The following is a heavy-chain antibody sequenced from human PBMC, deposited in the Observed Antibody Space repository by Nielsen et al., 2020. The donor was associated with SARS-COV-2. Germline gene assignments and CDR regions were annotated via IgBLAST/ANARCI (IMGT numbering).Heavy chain of an antibody. V-gene: IGHV3-74*01. D-gene: IGHD2-21*02. Sequence: GESLKISCAASGFTFSSYWMHWVRQAPGKGLVWVSRINSDGSSTSYADSVKGRFTISRDNAKNTLYLQMNSLRAEDTAVYYCARGWGDYYYYYGMDVWGQGTTVTVSS. J-gene: IGHJ6*02. CDR3: ARGWGDYYYYYGMDV. CDR1: GFTFSSYW. CDR2: INSDGSST.